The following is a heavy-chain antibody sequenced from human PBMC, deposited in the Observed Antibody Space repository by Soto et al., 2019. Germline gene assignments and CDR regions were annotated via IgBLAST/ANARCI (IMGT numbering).Heavy chain of an antibody. CDR1: GYTVTSYG. J-gene: IGHJ6*03. CDR3: AGDGRDFAVYYYMDV. D-gene: IGHD3-3*01. CDR2: ISAYNGNT. V-gene: IGHV1-18*01. Sequence: ASVKVSCKASGYTVTSYGISWVRQAPGQGLEWMGWISAYNGNTNYAQKLQGRVTMTTDTSTSTACMELRSLRSDNTAVYFCAGDGRDFAVYYYMDVWGKGTTVTVSS.